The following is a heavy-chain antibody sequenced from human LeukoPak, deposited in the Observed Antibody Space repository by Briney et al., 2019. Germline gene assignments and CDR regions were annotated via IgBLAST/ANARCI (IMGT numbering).Heavy chain of an antibody. CDR1: GGSISSGSYY. V-gene: IGHV4-61*02. CDR3: ARGLIWYYGSGSFWFDP. Sequence: SETLSLTCTVSGGSISSGSYYWSWIRQPAGKGLEWIGRIYTSGSTNYNPSLKSRVTISVDTSKNQFSLKLSSVTAADTAVYYCARGLIWYYGSGSFWFDPWGQGTLVTVSS. CDR2: IYTSGST. J-gene: IGHJ5*02. D-gene: IGHD3-10*01.